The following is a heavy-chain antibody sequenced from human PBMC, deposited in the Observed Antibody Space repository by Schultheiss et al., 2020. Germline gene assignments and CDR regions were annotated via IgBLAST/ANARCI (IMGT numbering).Heavy chain of an antibody. CDR3: ARGGRDYYYYGMDV. J-gene: IGHJ6*02. CDR1: GGSISSGGYY. V-gene: IGHV4-39*01. Sequence: SETLSLTCTVSGGSISSGGYYWGWIRQPPGKGLEWIGSIYYSGSTYYNPSLKSRVTISVDTSKNQFSLKLSSVTAADTAVYYCARGGRDYYYYGMDVWGQGTTVTVSS. D-gene: IGHD3-16*01. CDR2: IYYSGST.